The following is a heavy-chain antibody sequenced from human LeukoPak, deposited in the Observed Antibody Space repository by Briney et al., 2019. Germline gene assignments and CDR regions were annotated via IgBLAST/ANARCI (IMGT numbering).Heavy chain of an antibody. Sequence: GGSLRLSCAASGFTFSTHEFNWVRQAPGKGLEWISYINPNGKTNHYAESVKGRFTISRDNAKNSVYLQMNSLRVEDTAVYYCARDHHVRGYSGFDLDYWGQGTLVTVSS. D-gene: IGHD5-12*01. J-gene: IGHJ4*02. CDR2: INPNGKTN. CDR1: GFTFSTHE. CDR3: ARDHHVRGYSGFDLDY. V-gene: IGHV3-48*03.